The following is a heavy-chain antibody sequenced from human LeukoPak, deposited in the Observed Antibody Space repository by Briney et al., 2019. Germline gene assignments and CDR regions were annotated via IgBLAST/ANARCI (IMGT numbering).Heavy chain of an antibody. CDR3: ARDPSITMVRGVIGRFDY. V-gene: IGHV3-30*04. J-gene: IGHJ4*02. Sequence: GRSLRLSCAASGFTFSSYAMHWVRQAPGKGLEGVAVISYDGSNKYYADSVKGRFTISRDNSKNTLYLQMNSLRAEDTAVYYCARDPSITMVRGVIGRFDYWGQGTLVTVSS. CDR1: GFTFSSYA. D-gene: IGHD3-10*01. CDR2: ISYDGSNK.